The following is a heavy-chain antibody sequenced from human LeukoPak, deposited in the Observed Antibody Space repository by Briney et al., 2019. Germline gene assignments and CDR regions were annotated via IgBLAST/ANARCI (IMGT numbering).Heavy chain of an antibody. D-gene: IGHD6-13*01. J-gene: IGHJ4*02. CDR1: GFTFSNYA. CDR3: AKRIAATSFDY. Sequence: GGSLRLSCAASGFTFSNYAMSWVRQAPGKGLEWVSPISGNGGSTYYADSVKGRFTTSRDNSKNTVYLQMSSLRAEDTAVYYGAKRIAATSFDYWGEGTLVTASS. CDR2: ISGNGGST. V-gene: IGHV3-23*01.